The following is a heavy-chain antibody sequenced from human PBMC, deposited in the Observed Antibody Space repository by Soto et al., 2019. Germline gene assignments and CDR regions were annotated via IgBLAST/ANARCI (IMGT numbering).Heavy chain of an antibody. J-gene: IGHJ5*02. CDR2: IVVGSGNT. Sequence: GASVKVSCKASGFTFTSSAMQWVRPARGQRLEWIGWIVVGSGNTNYAQKFQERVTITRDMSTSTAYMELSSLRSEDTAVYYCAADSTYDFWSGFPNWFDPWGQGTLVTVSS. CDR1: GFTFTSSA. V-gene: IGHV1-58*02. D-gene: IGHD3-3*01. CDR3: AADSTYDFWSGFPNWFDP.